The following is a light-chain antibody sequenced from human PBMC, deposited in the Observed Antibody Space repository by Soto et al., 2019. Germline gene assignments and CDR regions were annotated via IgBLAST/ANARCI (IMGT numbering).Light chain of an antibody. V-gene: IGKV1-39*01. CDR1: QSISSW. Sequence: DIQMTQSPSTLSASVGDRVTINCRASQSISSWLAWYQQKPGKAPKLLIYAASSLQSGVPSRFSGSGSGTDFTLTISSLQPEDFATYYCQQSYSAWTFGQGTKVDIK. J-gene: IGKJ1*01. CDR2: AAS. CDR3: QQSYSAWT.